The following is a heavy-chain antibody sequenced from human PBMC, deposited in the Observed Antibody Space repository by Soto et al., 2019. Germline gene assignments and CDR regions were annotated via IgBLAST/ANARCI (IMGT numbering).Heavy chain of an antibody. CDR3: ARGARDFDY. Sequence: PGGSLRLSCAASGFTFDTYVMHWVRQAPGKGLEWVALMWFDGSKKYYGDSVRGRFTISRDNSKNTLYLQMNSLRAEDTAVYYCARGARDFDYWGQGTLVTV. V-gene: IGHV3-33*01. CDR1: GFTFDTYV. CDR2: MWFDGSKK. D-gene: IGHD3-16*01. J-gene: IGHJ4*02.